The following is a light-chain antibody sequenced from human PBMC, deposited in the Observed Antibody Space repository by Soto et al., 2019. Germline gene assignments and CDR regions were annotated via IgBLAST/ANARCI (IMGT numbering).Light chain of an antibody. V-gene: IGKV3-20*01. CDR3: QQYGSSP. Sequence: EIVLTQSPGTLSLSPGERATRSCRASQSVSSSYLAWYQQKPGQAPRLLIYGASSRATGIPDRFSGSGSGTDFTLTISRLEPEDFAVYYCQQYGSSPFGQGTKVDIK. CDR1: QSVSSSY. J-gene: IGKJ1*01. CDR2: GAS.